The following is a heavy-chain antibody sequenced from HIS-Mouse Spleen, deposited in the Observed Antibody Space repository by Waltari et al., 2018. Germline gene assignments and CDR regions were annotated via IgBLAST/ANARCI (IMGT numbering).Heavy chain of an antibody. CDR2: VNPNSGGT. Sequence: QVQLVQSGAEVKKPGASVKVSCKASGYTFTGYYMHWVRQAPGQGLEWMGWVNPNSGGTNDGQKVQGRVTMTRDTSSSTAYMGLGRLGSDGPAVYYCAGYCSGWRFDHWGQGTLVTVSS. V-gene: IGHV1-2*02. D-gene: IGHD6-19*01. J-gene: IGHJ4*02. CDR1: GYTFTGYY. CDR3: AGYCSGWRFDH.